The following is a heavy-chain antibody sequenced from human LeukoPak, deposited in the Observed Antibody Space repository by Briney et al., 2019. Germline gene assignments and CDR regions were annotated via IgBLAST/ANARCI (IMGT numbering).Heavy chain of an antibody. CDR1: GFTVSSNY. CDR3: ARGGGYNYDNPFDC. J-gene: IGHJ4*02. V-gene: IGHV3-23*01. Sequence: GGSLRLSCAASGFTVSSNYMSWVRQAPGKGLEWVSIISGGGGTTYYADSVKGRFTISRDDSRNTLYLRMNSLRAGDTAVYYCARGGGYNYDNPFDCWGQGTLVTVSS. D-gene: IGHD5-18*01. CDR2: ISGGGGTT.